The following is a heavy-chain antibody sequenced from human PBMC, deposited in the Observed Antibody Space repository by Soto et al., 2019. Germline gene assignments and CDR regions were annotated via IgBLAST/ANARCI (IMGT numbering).Heavy chain of an antibody. V-gene: IGHV4-59*01. D-gene: IGHD3-3*01. J-gene: IGHJ6*02. CDR3: ARKESTIFGVDNYGMDV. CDR2: IYYSGST. Sequence: QVQLQESGPGLVKPSETLSLTCTVSGGSISSYYWSWIRQPPGKGLEWIGYIYYSGSTNYNPSLQRRVPVPVHTSQSQFSLKRSSVTAADTAVYYCARKESTIFGVDNYGMDVWGQGTTGTVSS. CDR1: GGSISSYY.